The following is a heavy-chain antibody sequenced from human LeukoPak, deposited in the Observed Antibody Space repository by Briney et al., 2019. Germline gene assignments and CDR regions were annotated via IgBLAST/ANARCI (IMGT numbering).Heavy chain of an antibody. CDR2: INGGGEDT. V-gene: IGHV3-23*01. J-gene: IGHJ4*02. D-gene: IGHD2-15*01. Sequence: GGSLRLSCAASGFTFSSYAMSWVRQAPGKGLEWVSAINGGGEDTAYADSVKGRFTISRDNSKNILFLQVDSLRAEDTALYYCARYLGYCYSGTCYFTYWGQGTLVTVSS. CDR3: ARYLGYCYSGTCYFTY. CDR1: GFTFSSYA.